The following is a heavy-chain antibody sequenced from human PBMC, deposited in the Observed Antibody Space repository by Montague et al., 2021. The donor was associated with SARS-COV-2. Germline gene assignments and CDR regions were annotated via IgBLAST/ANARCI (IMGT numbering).Heavy chain of an antibody. CDR1: GDSISYRSYY. Sequence: SETLSLTCTVSGDSISYRSYYWGWIRQPPGEGLEWIGTVSYSGSTYYNASLKSRVTIYVDTSKNQFSLRLTSVTAADTAIYYCARQYSDYSDNAFTIWGQGTMVIVSS. D-gene: IGHD4-11*01. CDR3: ARQYSDYSDNAFTI. CDR2: VSYSGST. J-gene: IGHJ3*02. V-gene: IGHV4-39*01.